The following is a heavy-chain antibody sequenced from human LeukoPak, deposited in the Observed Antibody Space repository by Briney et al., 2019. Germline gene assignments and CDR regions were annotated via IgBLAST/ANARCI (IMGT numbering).Heavy chain of an antibody. CDR2: MNPNSGNT. Sequence: ASVKVSCKTSGYTFHSYDINWVRQATGQGLEWMGWMNPNSGNTGYTQKFQGRVTISRNTSITTAYMNLSSLRSEDTAVYYCARGPKWTGSYYYFDYWGQGTLVTVSS. D-gene: IGHD1-26*01. CDR3: ARGPKWTGSYYYFDY. J-gene: IGHJ4*02. CDR1: GYTFHSYD. V-gene: IGHV1-8*01.